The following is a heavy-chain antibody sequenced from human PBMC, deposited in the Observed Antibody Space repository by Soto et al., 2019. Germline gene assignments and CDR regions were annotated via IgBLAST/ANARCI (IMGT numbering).Heavy chain of an antibody. CDR3: ARVGKGDYAVV. Sequence: SETLSLTCAVYGGSFSGYYWSWIRQPPGKGLEWIGEINHSGSTNYNPSLKSRVTISVDTSKNQFSLKLSSVTAADTAVYYCARVGKGDYAVVWGQGTLVTVSS. CDR1: GGSFSGYY. CDR2: INHSGST. V-gene: IGHV4-34*01. D-gene: IGHD4-17*01. J-gene: IGHJ4*02.